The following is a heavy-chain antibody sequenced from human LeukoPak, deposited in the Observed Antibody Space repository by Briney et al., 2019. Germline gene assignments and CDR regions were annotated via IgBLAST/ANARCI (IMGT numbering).Heavy chain of an antibody. Sequence: GGSLRLSCAASGFTFSSYAMSWVRQAPGKGLEWVSAISGSGGSTYYADSVKGRFTISRDNSKNTLYLQMNSLRAEDTATYYCAARPTSAAVAPSDFWGQGTLVTVFS. V-gene: IGHV3-23*01. J-gene: IGHJ4*02. D-gene: IGHD6-19*01. CDR3: AARPTSAAVAPSDF. CDR2: ISGSGGST. CDR1: GFTFSSYA.